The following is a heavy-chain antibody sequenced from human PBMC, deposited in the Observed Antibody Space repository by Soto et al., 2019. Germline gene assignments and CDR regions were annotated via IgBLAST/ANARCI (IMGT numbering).Heavy chain of an antibody. CDR3: ARGGSLVRGVITAPYFDY. CDR1: GGTFSSYA. CDR2: IIPIFGTA. Sequence: SVKVSCKASGGTFSSYAISWVRQAPGQGLEWMGGIIPIFGTANYAQKFQGRVTITADESTSTAYMELSSLRSEDTAVYYCARGGSLVRGVITAPYFDYWGQGTLVTVSS. D-gene: IGHD3-10*01. J-gene: IGHJ4*02. V-gene: IGHV1-69*13.